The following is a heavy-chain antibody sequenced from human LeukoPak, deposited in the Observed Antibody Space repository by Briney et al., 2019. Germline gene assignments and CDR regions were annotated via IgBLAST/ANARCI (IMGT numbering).Heavy chain of an antibody. J-gene: IGHJ4*02. CDR3: AREGGCRTGSCFYFHS. CDR1: GYSISSGYY. D-gene: IGHD3/OR15-3a*01. V-gene: IGHV4-38-2*02. Sequence: PSETLSLTCTVSGYSISSGYYWGWIRQPPGKGLEWIGTIRHSGTTYYNPSLKSRVTISIDSSKNQFSLKLTSVTAADTAVYYCAREGGCRTGSCFYFHSWGQGTLVTVSS. CDR2: IRHSGTT.